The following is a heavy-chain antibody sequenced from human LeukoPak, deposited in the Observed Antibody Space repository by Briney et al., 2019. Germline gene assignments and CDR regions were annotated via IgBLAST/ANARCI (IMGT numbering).Heavy chain of an antibody. J-gene: IGHJ6*03. V-gene: IGHV3-23*01. CDR2: ISGSGGST. CDR3: AKSLTVVTDYYYYYMDV. Sequence: GSLRLSCAASGFTFSSYAMSWVRQAPGKGLEWVSAISGSGGSTYYADSVKGRFTISRDNSKNTLYLQMNSLRAEDTAVYYCAKSLTVVTDYYYYYMDVWGKGTTVTVSS. D-gene: IGHD4-23*01. CDR1: GFTFSSYA.